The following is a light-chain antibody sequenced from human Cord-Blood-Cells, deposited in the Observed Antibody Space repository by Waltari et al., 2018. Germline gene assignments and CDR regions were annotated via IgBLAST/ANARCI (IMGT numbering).Light chain of an antibody. V-gene: IGKV3-11*01. CDR1: QSVSSY. J-gene: IGKJ3*01. CDR2: EAS. Sequence: EIVLTQSPATLSLSPWERANVSCRASQSVSSYLAWYQQKPGQAPRLLIYEASNRATGIPARFSGSESGTDFTLTISSLEPEDFAVYYCQQRSNWPPFTFGPGTKVDIK. CDR3: QQRSNWPPFT.